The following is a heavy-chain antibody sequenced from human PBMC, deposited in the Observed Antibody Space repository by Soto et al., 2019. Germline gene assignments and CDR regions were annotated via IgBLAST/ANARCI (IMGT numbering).Heavy chain of an antibody. CDR1: GGSISSSSYY. CDR3: ARHEFYVLMVYAMGWFDP. D-gene: IGHD2-8*01. J-gene: IGHJ5*02. Sequence: QLQLQESGPGLVKPSETLSLTCTVSGGSISSSSYYWGWIRQPPGKGLEWIGSIYYSGSTYYNPSLKSRVTIPVDTSKNQFSLKLSSVTAADTAVYYCARHEFYVLMVYAMGWFDPWGQGTLVTVSS. V-gene: IGHV4-39*01. CDR2: IYYSGST.